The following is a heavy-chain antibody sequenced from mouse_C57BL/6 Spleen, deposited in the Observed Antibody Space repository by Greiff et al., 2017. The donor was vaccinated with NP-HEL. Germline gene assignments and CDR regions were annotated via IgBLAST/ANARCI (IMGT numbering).Heavy chain of an antibody. CDR3: ARGGWLLRGDY. D-gene: IGHD2-3*01. J-gene: IGHJ4*01. V-gene: IGHV1-69*01. CDR1: GYTFTSYW. CDR2: IDPSDSYT. Sequence: VQLQQSGAELVMPGASVKLSCKASGYTFTSYWMHWVKQRPGQGLEWIGEIDPSDSYTNYNQKFKGKSTLTVDKSSSTAYMQLSSLTSEDSAVYYCARGGWLLRGDYWGQGTSVTVSS.